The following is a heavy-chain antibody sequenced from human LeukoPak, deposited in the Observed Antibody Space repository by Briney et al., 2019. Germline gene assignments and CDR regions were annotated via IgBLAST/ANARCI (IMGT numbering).Heavy chain of an antibody. V-gene: IGHV3-23*01. CDR3: AKDYYGSGSYYNVLVS. CDR2: ISGSGGST. D-gene: IGHD3-10*01. CDR1: GFTFSSYA. J-gene: IGHJ5*02. Sequence: GGSLRLSCAASGFTFSSYAMSWVRQAPGKGLEWVSAISGSGGSTYYADSVKGRFTISRDNSKNTLCLQMNSLRAEDTAVYYCAKDYYGSGSYYNVLVSWGQGTLVTVSS.